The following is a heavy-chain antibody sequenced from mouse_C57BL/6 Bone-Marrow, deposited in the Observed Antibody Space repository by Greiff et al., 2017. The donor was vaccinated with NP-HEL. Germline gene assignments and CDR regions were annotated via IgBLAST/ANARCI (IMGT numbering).Heavy chain of an antibody. CDR1: GYTFTSYW. CDR3: GPSMVTTTRFDY. J-gene: IGHJ2*01. D-gene: IGHD2-2*01. V-gene: IGHV1-64*01. CDR2: IHPNSGST. Sequence: VQLQQPGAELVKPGASVKLSCKASGYTFTSYWMHWVKQRPGQGLEWIGMIHPNSGSTNYNEKFKSKATLTVDKSSSTAYMQLSSLTSEDSAVYYCGPSMVTTTRFDYWGQGTTLTVSS.